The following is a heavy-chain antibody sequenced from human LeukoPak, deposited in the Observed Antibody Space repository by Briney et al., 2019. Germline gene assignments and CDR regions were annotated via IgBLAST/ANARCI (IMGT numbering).Heavy chain of an antibody. CDR2: ISYDGTNK. Sequence: GRSLRLSCAASGFTFSSYAMHWVRQAPGKGLEWVAVISYDGTNKYYADSVKGRFTISRDNSRNTLYLQMNSLRAEDTAVYYCARGGADSGYDWVASYYYYGMDVWGQGTTVNVSS. V-gene: IGHV3-30*04. J-gene: IGHJ6*02. CDR1: GFTFSSYA. CDR3: ARGGADSGYDWVASYYYYGMDV. D-gene: IGHD5-12*01.